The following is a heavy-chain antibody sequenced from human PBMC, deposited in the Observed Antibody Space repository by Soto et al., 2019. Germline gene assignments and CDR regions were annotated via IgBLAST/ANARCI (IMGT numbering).Heavy chain of an antibody. D-gene: IGHD2-2*01. CDR3: TTFRLRYECISTSCPRYGMDV. J-gene: IGHJ6*02. CDR2: IKSKTDGGTT. V-gene: IGHV3-15*07. CDR1: GFTFSNAW. Sequence: PGGSLRLSCAASGFTFSNAWMNWVRQAPGKGLEWVGRIKSKTDGGTTDYAAPVKGRFTISRDDSKNTLYLQMNSLKTEDTAVYYCTTFRLRYECISTSCPRYGMDVWGQGTTVTVS.